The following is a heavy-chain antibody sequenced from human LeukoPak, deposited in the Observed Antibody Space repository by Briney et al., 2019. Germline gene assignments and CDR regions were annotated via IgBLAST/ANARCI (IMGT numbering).Heavy chain of an antibody. J-gene: IGHJ4*02. CDR2: ISYDGSNK. CDR3: ARGWDRDCTSTSCYIAYN. CDR1: GFTFSNYD. Sequence: GGSLRLSCAASGFTFSNYDMNWVRQAPGKGLEWVAVISYDGSNKYYADSVKGRFTISRDNSKNTLYLQMNSLRAEDTAVYYCARGWDRDCTSTSCYIAYNWGQGTLVSVSS. V-gene: IGHV3-30-3*01. D-gene: IGHD2-2*02.